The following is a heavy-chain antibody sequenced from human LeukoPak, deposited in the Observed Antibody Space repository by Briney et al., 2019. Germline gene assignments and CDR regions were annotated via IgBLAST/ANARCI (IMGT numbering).Heavy chain of an antibody. CDR3: ARTRAEMATIRGGAFDI. V-gene: IGHV1-46*01. J-gene: IGHJ3*02. Sequence: ASVKVSCKASGYTFTSYYMHWVRQAPGQGLEWMGIINPSGGSTSYAQKFQGRVTMTRDTSTSTVYMELSSLRSEDTAVYYCARTRAEMATIRGGAFDIWGQGTMVTVSS. CDR1: GYTFTSYY. CDR2: INPSGGST. D-gene: IGHD5-24*01.